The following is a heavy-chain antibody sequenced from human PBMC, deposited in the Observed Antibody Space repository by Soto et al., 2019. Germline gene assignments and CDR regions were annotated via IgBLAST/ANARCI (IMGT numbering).Heavy chain of an antibody. V-gene: IGHV4-38-2*02. CDR1: GYSISSGYY. Sequence: SETLSLTCAVSGYSISSGYYWGWIRQPPGKGLEWIGSIYHSGSTYYNPSLKSRVTISVDTSKNQFSLKLSSVTAADTAVYYCARDSSSWYGDYYYGMDVWGQGTTVTVSS. J-gene: IGHJ6*02. CDR3: ARDSSSWYGDYYYGMDV. CDR2: IYHSGST. D-gene: IGHD6-13*01.